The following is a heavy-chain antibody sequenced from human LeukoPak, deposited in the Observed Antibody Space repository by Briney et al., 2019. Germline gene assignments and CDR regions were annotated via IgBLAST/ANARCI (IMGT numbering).Heavy chain of an antibody. D-gene: IGHD3-22*01. CDR1: GYTFTDYT. J-gene: IGHJ4*02. CDR3: ANPRYDSSGYYYVV. V-gene: IGHV1-3*01. CDR2: INGGSGNT. Sequence: ASVKVSCKASGYTFTDYTIHWLRQAPGQRLDWMGWINGGSGNTKYSPEFQGRVTITRDTSASTAYMELSSLRSEDTAVYYCANPRYDSSGYYYVVWGQGTLVTVSS.